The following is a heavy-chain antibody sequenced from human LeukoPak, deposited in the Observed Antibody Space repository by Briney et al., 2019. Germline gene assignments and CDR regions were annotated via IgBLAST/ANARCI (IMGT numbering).Heavy chain of an antibody. V-gene: IGHV4-39*07. J-gene: IGHJ4*02. Sequence: SETLSLTSTVSGGSISSSSYYWGWIRQPPGKGLEWIGSIYYSGSTYYNPSLKSRVTISADTSQNQFSLKLSSVTAADTAVYYCASRKLGNDYWGQGTLVTVSS. CDR2: IYYSGST. CDR1: GGSISSSSYY. CDR3: ASRKLGNDY. D-gene: IGHD7-27*01.